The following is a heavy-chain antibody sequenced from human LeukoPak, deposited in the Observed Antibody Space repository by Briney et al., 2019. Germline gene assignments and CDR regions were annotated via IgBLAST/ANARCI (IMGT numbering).Heavy chain of an antibody. D-gene: IGHD3-10*01. CDR2: ISAYNGNT. CDR1: GYTFTSYA. CDR3: ARDLGYYGSGRPSFDY. Sequence: ASVKVSCKASGYTFTSYAMHWVRQAPGQGLEWMGWISAYNGNTNYAQKLQGRVTMTTDTSTSTAYMELRSLRSDDTAVYYCARDLGYYGSGRPSFDYWGQGTLVTVSS. V-gene: IGHV1-18*01. J-gene: IGHJ4*02.